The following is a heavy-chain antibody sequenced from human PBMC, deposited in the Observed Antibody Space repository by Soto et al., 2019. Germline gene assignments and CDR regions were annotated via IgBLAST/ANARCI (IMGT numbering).Heavy chain of an antibody. Sequence: VASVKVSCKASGYTFTSYGISWVRQAPGQGLEWMGWISAYNGNTNYAQKLQGRVTMTTDTSKNQFSLKLSSVTAADTAVYYCARENIAAAFDIWGQGTMVTVSS. CDR2: ISAYNGNT. D-gene: IGHD5-12*01. CDR3: ARENIAAAFDI. V-gene: IGHV1-18*01. CDR1: GYTFTSYG. J-gene: IGHJ3*02.